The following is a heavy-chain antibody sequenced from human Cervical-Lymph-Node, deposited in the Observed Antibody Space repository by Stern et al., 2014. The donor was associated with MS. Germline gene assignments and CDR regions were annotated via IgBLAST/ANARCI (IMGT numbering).Heavy chain of an antibody. D-gene: IGHD4-11*01. V-gene: IGHV3-23*04. CDR2: ISGSGGST. CDR1: GFRFSSYA. Sequence: EVQLEESGGGLVQPGGALRLSCATSGFRFSSYAMSWVRQAPGKGLEWVSAISGSGGSTYYADSVKGRFAISRDNSKNTLYLQMNSLRAEDTAVYYCAKDLSNGDYYYGMDVWGQGTTVTVSS. CDR3: AKDLSNGDYYYGMDV. J-gene: IGHJ6*02.